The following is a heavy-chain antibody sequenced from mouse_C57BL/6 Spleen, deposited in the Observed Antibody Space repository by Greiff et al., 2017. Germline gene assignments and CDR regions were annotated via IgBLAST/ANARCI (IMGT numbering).Heavy chain of an antibody. D-gene: IGHD2-4*01. V-gene: IGHV14-2*01. J-gene: IGHJ3*01. CDR3: APYDYDEGLAY. CDR2: FDPEDGET. Sequence: VQLQQSGAELVKPGASVKLSCTASGFNIKDYYMHWVKQRTEQGLEWIGRFDPEDGETKYAPKFPGKATITADTSSNTAYLQLSSLTSEDTAVYYCAPYDYDEGLAYWGQGTLVTVSA. CDR1: GFNIKDYY.